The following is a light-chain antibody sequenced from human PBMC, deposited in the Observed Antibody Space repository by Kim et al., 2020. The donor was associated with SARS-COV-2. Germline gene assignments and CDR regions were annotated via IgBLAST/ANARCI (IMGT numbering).Light chain of an antibody. V-gene: IGKV3-15*01. J-gene: IGKJ4*01. CDR2: GAS. Sequence: EIVMTQSPATLSVSPGETATLSCRASQRVANNIGWYQQKPGQAPRLLIYGASTRVTGVPARFSGSGSGTEFTLTISSLQSEDFAVYYCQQYNNWPPLTFGGGTKLEI. CDR3: QQYNNWPPLT. CDR1: QRVANN.